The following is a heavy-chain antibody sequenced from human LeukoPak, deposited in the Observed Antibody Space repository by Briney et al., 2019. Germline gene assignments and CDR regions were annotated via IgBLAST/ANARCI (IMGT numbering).Heavy chain of an antibody. CDR1: GFTFSSYA. J-gene: IGHJ4*02. V-gene: IGHV3-30-3*01. CDR3: ARPTLYYGSGSYSFDY. D-gene: IGHD3-10*01. CDR2: ISYDGSNK. Sequence: PGGSLRLSCAASGFTFSSYAMHWVRQAPGKGLEWVAVISYDGSNKYYADSVKGRFPISRDNSKNPLYLQMNSPRAEDKAVYYCARPTLYYGSGSYSFDYWGQGTLVTVSS.